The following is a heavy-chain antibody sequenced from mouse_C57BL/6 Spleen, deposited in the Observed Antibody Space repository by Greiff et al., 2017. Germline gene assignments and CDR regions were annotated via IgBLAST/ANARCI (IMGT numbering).Heavy chain of an antibody. CDR1: GYTFTSYW. CDR2: IDPSDSYT. CDR3: ARGDGSPWFAY. Sequence: VQLQQPGAELVKPGASVKLSCKASGYTFTSYWMQWVKQRPGQGLEWIGEIDPSDSYTNYNQKFKGKATLTVDTSSSTAYMQLSSLTSEDSAVYYCARGDGSPWFAYWGQGTLVTVSA. V-gene: IGHV1-50*01. D-gene: IGHD1-1*01. J-gene: IGHJ3*01.